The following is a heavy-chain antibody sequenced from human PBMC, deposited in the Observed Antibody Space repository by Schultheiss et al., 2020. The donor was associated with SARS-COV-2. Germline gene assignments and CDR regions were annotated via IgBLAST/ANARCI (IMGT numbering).Heavy chain of an antibody. CDR1: GYSFTSYW. CDR3: ARTLRYFAWLFPHDAFHI. V-gene: IGHV5-51*01. CDR2: IYPGDSDT. Sequence: GGFLRLSCKGSGYSFTSYWVGWVRQMPGKGLEWMGIIYPGDSDTRYSPSFQGQVTISADKSISTAYLPWSSLKASDTAMYYCARTLRYFAWLFPHDAFHIWGQGTMVTVSS. J-gene: IGHJ3*02. D-gene: IGHD3-9*01.